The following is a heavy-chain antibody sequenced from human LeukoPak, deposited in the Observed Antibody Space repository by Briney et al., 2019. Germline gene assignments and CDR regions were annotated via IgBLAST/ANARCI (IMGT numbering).Heavy chain of an antibody. V-gene: IGHV3-23*01. D-gene: IGHD1-1*01. Sequence: GGSLRLSCAGSGFTFSSNPLSWVRQAPGKGLEWVSAINPSGGNTYYADSVRGRFTISRDNSKNTLYLQMNTLRAEDTAVYYCATTKQARRYFDYWGQGTLVTVSS. CDR1: GFTFSSNP. CDR2: INPSGGNT. J-gene: IGHJ4*02. CDR3: ATTKQARRYFDY.